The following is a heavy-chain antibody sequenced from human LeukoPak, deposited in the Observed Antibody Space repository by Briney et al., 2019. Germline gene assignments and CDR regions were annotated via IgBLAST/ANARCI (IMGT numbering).Heavy chain of an antibody. J-gene: IGHJ4*02. D-gene: IGHD6-19*01. CDR3: ARVWKAAPIAVAGTRGSYYFDY. V-gene: IGHV4-4*02. CDR1: GGSFSSSNW. CDR2: IYHSGST. Sequence: SETLSLTCAVSGGSFSSSNWWSWVRQPPGKGLEWIGEIYHSGSTNYNPSLKSRVTISVDKSKNQFSLKLSSVTAADTAVYYCARVWKAAPIAVAGTRGSYYFDYWGQGTLVTVSS.